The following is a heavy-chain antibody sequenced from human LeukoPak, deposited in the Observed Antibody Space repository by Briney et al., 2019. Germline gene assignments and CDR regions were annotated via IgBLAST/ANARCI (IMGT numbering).Heavy chain of an antibody. CDR3: ARDSVRGPKGIYYYYYMDV. V-gene: IGHV1-18*01. Sequence: AASVKVSCKASGYTFTSYGVSWVRQAPGQGLEWMGWISAYNGNTNYAQKLQGRVTMTTDTSTSTAYMELSSLRSEDTAVYYCARDSVRGPKGIYYYYYMDVWGKGTTVTVSS. D-gene: IGHD3-10*01. CDR2: ISAYNGNT. CDR1: GYTFTSYG. J-gene: IGHJ6*03.